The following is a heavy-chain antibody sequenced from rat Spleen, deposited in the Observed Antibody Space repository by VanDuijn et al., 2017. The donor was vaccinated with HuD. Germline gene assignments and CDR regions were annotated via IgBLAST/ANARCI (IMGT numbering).Heavy chain of an antibody. J-gene: IGHJ2*01. Sequence: QVQLKESGPGLVQPSQTLSLTCTVSGFSLTSYNVHWVRQPPGKGLAWMGRMYYDGDTAYNSTLKSRLSISRDTSKNQVFLKMSSLQTEDTATYFCATSGGPFDHWGQGVMVTVSS. D-gene: IGHD1-11*01. V-gene: IGHV2-63*01. CDR3: ATSGGPFDH. CDR2: MYYDGDT. CDR1: GFSLTSYN.